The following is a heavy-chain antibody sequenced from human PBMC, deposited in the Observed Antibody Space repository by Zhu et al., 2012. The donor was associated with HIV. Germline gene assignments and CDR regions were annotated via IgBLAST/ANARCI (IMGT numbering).Heavy chain of an antibody. Sequence: QVQLQQWGAGLLKPSETLSLTCAVYGGSFSGYYWSWIRQPPGKGLEWIGEINHSGSTNYNPSLKSRVTISVDTSKNQFSLKLSSVTAADTAVYYCARDQIDYVWGSYRVSRVGYFDYWGQGT. CDR2: INHSGST. CDR3: ARDQIDYVWGSYRVSRVGYFDY. J-gene: IGHJ4*02. V-gene: IGHV4-34*01. D-gene: IGHD3-16*02. CDR1: GGSFSGYY.